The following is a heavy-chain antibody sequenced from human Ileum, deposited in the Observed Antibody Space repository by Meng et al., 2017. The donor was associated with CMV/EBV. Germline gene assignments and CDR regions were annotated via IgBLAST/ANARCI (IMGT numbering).Heavy chain of an antibody. J-gene: IGHJ6*02. Sequence: GSLRLSCTVSGASINSSPCLWGWIRQPPGKGLEWIGYIWPSGTTYYNPSLKSRVTISLDTSKNSFSLRLTPVTAADAAVYYCATPGGLRDQPYYGLDVWGQGTTVTVSS. CDR1: GASINSSPCL. CDR3: ATPGGLRDQPYYGLDV. V-gene: IGHV4-39*07. D-gene: IGHD1-26*01. CDR2: IWPSGTT.